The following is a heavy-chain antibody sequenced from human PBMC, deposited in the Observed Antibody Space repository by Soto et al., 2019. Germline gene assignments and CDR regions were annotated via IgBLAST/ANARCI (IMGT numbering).Heavy chain of an antibody. Sequence: PGESLKISCKGSGYSFTSYWISWVRQMPGKGLEWMGRIDPSDSYTNYSPSFQGHVTISADKSISTAYLQWSSLKASDTAMYYCARIHVGIAAADVLYYYGMDVWGQGTTVTVAS. J-gene: IGHJ6*02. CDR3: ARIHVGIAAADVLYYYGMDV. D-gene: IGHD6-13*01. CDR2: IDPSDSYT. CDR1: GYSFTSYW. V-gene: IGHV5-10-1*01.